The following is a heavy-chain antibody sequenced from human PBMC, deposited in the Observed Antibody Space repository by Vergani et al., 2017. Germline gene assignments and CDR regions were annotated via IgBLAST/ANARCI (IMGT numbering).Heavy chain of an antibody. CDR1: GYSISSGYY. CDR3: ARALYGSGSYFAY. CDR2: IYHSGST. J-gene: IGHJ4*02. Sequence: QVQLQESGPGLVKPSETLSLTCTVSGYSISSGYYWGWIRQPPGKGLEWIGSIYHSGSTYYNPSLKSRVTISVDTSKNQFSLKLSSVTAADTAVYYCARALYGSGSYFAYWGQGTLVTVSS. D-gene: IGHD3-10*01. V-gene: IGHV4-38-2*02.